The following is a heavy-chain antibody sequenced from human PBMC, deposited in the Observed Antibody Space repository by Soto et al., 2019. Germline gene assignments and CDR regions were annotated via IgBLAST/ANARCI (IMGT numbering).Heavy chain of an antibody. CDR2: INWNSGDI. CDR3: VKDIGASGAYWYFDL. D-gene: IGHD2-8*02. V-gene: IGHV3-9*01. Sequence: GGSLRLSCAASGFTFDDFAMHWVRQAPGKGLEWVSGINWNSGDIDYADSVRGRFTISRDNAKNALYLQMNSLRAEDAAFYYCVKDIGASGAYWYFDLWGRGTLGAVSS. CDR1: GFTFDDFA. J-gene: IGHJ2*01.